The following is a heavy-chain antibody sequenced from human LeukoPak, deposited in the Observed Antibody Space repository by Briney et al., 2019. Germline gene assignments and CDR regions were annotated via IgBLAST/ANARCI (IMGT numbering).Heavy chain of an antibody. CDR3: AAAVLLRLGDLSLNENYFDY. J-gene: IGHJ4*02. V-gene: IGHV1-18*01. CDR1: GYTFRSYG. D-gene: IGHD3-16*02. Sequence: VASVKVSCKASGYTFRSYGISWVRQAPGQGLEWMGWISAYNGNTNSAQKIQGRVTMTTDTSTSTAYMELRSLRSDDTAVYYCAAAVLLRLGDLSLNENYFDYWGQGTLLAVSS. CDR2: ISAYNGNT.